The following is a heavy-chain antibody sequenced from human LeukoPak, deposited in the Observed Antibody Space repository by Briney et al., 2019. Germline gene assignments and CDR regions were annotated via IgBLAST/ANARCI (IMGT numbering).Heavy chain of an antibody. D-gene: IGHD5-18*01. CDR3: XXADAPDTAFSYFDY. CDR1: GFTFSSYG. CDR2: ISGSGGST. Sequence: PGGTLRLSCAASGFTFSSYGMSWVRQAPGKGLEWVSAISGSGGSTYYADSVKGRFIISRDNSKNTLYLQMNSLRAEDTAVYYXXXADAPDTAFSYFDYWGQGTLVTVSS. V-gene: IGHV3-23*01. J-gene: IGHJ4*02.